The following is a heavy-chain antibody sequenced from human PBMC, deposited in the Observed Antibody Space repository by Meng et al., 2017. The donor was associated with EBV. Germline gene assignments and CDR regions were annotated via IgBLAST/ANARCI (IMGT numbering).Heavy chain of an antibody. D-gene: IGHD6-6*01. Sequence: IPLKESGPTLLKPPQTLTLTCTFSGFSLSTRGVGVGWIRQPPGKALEWLALIYWDDDKRYSPSLKSRLTITKDTSKNQVVLTMTNMDPVDAATYYCAHIIAARPFDYWGQGTLVTVSS. CDR2: IYWDDDK. CDR3: AHIIAARPFDY. J-gene: IGHJ4*02. CDR1: GFSLSTRGVG. V-gene: IGHV2-5*02.